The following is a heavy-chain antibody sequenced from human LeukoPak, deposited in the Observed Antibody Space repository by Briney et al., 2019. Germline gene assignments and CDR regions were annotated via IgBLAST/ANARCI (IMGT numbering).Heavy chain of an antibody. J-gene: IGHJ4*02. CDR1: GFTLGVYA. CDR3: TREAGAGTITIFGVVIYYFDY. CDR2: IRSKAYGGTT. V-gene: IGHV3-49*04. D-gene: IGHD3-3*01. Sequence: GGSLRLSWTASGFTLGVYAMSWVRQAPGKGVEWVGFIRSKAYGGTTEYAASVKGRFTISRDDSKSIAYLQMNSLKTEDTAVYYCTREAGAGTITIFGVVIYYFDYWGQGTLVTVPS.